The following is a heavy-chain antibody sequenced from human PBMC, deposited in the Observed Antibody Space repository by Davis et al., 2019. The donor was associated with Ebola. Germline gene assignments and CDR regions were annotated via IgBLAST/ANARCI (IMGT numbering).Heavy chain of an antibody. Sequence: MPGGSLRLSCAVYGGSFSDYYWTWIRQPPGKGLEWIGEISHRGSTNYNPSLKSRVIISVDTSKNQFSLKLTSVTAADTAAYSCAGIAATGSYWGQGALVTVSS. CDR1: GGSFSDYY. J-gene: IGHJ4*02. D-gene: IGHD6-13*01. V-gene: IGHV4-34*01. CDR3: AGIAATGSY. CDR2: ISHRGST.